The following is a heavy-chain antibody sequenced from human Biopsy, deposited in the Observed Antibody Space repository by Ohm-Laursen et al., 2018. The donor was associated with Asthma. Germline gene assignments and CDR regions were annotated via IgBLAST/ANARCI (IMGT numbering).Heavy chain of an antibody. CDR1: GFSFSNYG. V-gene: IGHV3-30*18. D-gene: IGHD1-26*01. J-gene: IGHJ4*02. CDR3: AKEVFPGWELRRGPDS. Sequence: SLRLSCAAPGFSFSNYGMHWVRQAPGKGLDWVAVISFDGTNRNYTDSVKGRFTISRDDSRNTLHLEMNSLRAEDTAVYFCAKEVFPGWELRRGPDSWGQGTLVTVSS. CDR2: ISFDGTNR.